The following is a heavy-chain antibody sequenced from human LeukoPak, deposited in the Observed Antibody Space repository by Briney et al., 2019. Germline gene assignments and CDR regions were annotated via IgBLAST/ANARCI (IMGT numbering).Heavy chain of an antibody. CDR2: IYYSGST. J-gene: IGHJ4*02. D-gene: IGHD2-8*02. CDR3: ARDLLGVRGVRQFDY. CDR1: GGSISSYY. V-gene: IGHV4-59*01. Sequence: SSETLSLTXTVSGGSISSYYWSWIRQPPGKGLEWIGYIYYSGSTNYNPSLKSRVTISVDTSKNQFSLKLSSVTAADTAVYYCARDLLGVRGVRQFDYWGQGTLVTVSS.